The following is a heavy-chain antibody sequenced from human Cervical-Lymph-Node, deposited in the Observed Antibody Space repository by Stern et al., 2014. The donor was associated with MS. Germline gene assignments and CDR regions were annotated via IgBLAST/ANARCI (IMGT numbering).Heavy chain of an antibody. D-gene: IGHD6-13*01. J-gene: IGHJ4*02. V-gene: IGHV1-18*01. Sequence: VQLVQSGNEVKKPGASVKVSCTASGYTFTSYGISWVRQVPGQGLEWMGWITSHNGNTDYAQKVQDRVTLTTDTYTTTDTMELRSLRSDDTAVYYCARSSSWYFDFWGQGTLVTVSS. CDR2: ITSHNGNT. CDR1: GYTFTSYG. CDR3: ARSSSWYFDF.